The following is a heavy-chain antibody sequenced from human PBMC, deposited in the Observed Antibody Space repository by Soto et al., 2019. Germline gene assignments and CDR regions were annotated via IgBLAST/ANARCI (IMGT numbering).Heavy chain of an antibody. CDR1: GFSLANYP. D-gene: IGHD6-19*01. CDR2: SSPRGDTI. V-gene: IGHV3-48*02. J-gene: IGHJ4*02. CDR3: AKGPHTNVGWPYYFES. Sequence: PGGSLRLSCVPSGFSLANYPMNWVRQTPGKGLECISYSSPRGDTIYYADSVEGRFTISRDNARNSLSLHMSSLRDEDSALYYCAKGPHTNVGWPYYFESWGQGVPVTVSS.